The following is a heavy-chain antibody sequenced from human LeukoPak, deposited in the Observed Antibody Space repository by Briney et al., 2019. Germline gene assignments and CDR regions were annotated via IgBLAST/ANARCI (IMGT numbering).Heavy chain of an antibody. J-gene: IGHJ5*02. CDR1: GFTFTSSA. Sequence: SVKVSCKASGFTFTSSAMQWVRQARGQRREGIGWIVVGSGNTNYARKFQERVTITRDMSTSTAYMELSSLRSEDTAVYYCAADRRGYCDGDCFSAWGQGTLVTVSS. CDR3: AADRRGYCDGDCFSA. CDR2: IVVGSGNT. D-gene: IGHD2-21*02. V-gene: IGHV1-58*02.